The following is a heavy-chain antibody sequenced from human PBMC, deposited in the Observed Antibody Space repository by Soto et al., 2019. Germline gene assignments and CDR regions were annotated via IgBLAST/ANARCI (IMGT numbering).Heavy chain of an antibody. CDR1: GYTFTNFG. Sequence: QVQLVQSGAEVKKPGASVKVSCKTSGYTFTNFGISWVRQAPGQGLEWMGWISAYNGNTNYAQKFQGRVTMTTDTSTSTXXXXXXXXRSDXTAXXXXAXGGTPIDYWGQGTLVTVSS. V-gene: IGHV1-18*01. CDR2: ISAYNGNT. CDR3: AXGGTPIDY. D-gene: IGHD3-16*01. J-gene: IGHJ4*02.